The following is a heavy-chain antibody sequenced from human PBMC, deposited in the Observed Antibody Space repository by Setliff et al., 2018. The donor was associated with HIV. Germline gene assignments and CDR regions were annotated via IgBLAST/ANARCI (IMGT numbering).Heavy chain of an antibody. CDR1: AYTFSSYW. J-gene: IGHJ4*02. Sequence: GESLKISCKGSAYTFSSYWIAWVRQVPGKGLEWMGIIYPGDSDTRYSPSFQGQVTISADKSIDTAYLQWNTLKASDTAMYYCARAGDYLTAFFDYWGRGTLVTVSS. V-gene: IGHV5-51*01. CDR2: IYPGDSDT. D-gene: IGHD3-9*01. CDR3: ARAGDYLTAFFDY.